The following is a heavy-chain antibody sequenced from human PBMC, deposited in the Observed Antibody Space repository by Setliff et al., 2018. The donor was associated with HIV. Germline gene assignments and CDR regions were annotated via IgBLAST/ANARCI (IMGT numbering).Heavy chain of an antibody. CDR2: IKHDGGEA. CDR1: GFTFSTFW. V-gene: IGHV3-7*05. J-gene: IGHJ3*02. Sequence: GGSLRLSCAASGFTFSTFWMTWVRQSPEKGLEWVASIKHDGGEAHYVDSLKGRFTISRDNPKNSLYLQMNSLRVEDTAVYYCARYAGGYPLNDVFDIWGQGTMVTVSS. D-gene: IGHD3-22*01. CDR3: ARYAGGYPLNDVFDI.